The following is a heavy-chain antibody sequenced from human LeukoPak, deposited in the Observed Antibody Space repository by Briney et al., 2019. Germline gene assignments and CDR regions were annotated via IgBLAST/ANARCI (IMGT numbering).Heavy chain of an antibody. Sequence: GASVKVSCKASGGTFSSYAISWVRQAPGQGLEWMGGIIPIFGTANYAQKFQGRVTITADKSTSTAYMGLRSLRSEDTAVYYCAISMTTVTTGWFDPWGQGTLVTVSS. V-gene: IGHV1-69*06. D-gene: IGHD4-17*01. CDR1: GGTFSSYA. CDR3: AISMTTVTTGWFDP. CDR2: IIPIFGTA. J-gene: IGHJ5*02.